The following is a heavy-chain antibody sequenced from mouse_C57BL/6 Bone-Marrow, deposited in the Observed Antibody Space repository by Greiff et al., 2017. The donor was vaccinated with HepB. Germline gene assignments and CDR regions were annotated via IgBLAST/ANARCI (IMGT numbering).Heavy chain of an antibody. CDR1: GYTFTSYW. Sequence: QVQLQQPGAELVKPGASVKLSCKASGYTFTSYWMHWVKQRPGQGLEWIGMIHPNSGSTNYNEKFKSKATLTVDKSSSTAYMQLSSLTSEDSAVYYCASYGSSYVGNYWGQGTTLTVSS. V-gene: IGHV1-64*01. J-gene: IGHJ2*01. CDR2: IHPNSGST. D-gene: IGHD1-1*01. CDR3: ASYGSSYVGNY.